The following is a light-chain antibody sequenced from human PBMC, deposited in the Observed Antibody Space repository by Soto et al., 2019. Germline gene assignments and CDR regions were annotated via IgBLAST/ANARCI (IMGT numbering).Light chain of an antibody. CDR2: DVS. Sequence: QSALTQPASVSGSPGQSIXISCTGTSSDVGGYNYVSWYQQHPGKAPKLMIYDVSNRPSGVSNRFSGSKSGNTASLTISGLQAEDEADYYCSSYTSSSTPLVFGGGTKLTVL. CDR1: SSDVGGYNY. V-gene: IGLV2-14*01. J-gene: IGLJ2*01. CDR3: SSYTSSSTPLV.